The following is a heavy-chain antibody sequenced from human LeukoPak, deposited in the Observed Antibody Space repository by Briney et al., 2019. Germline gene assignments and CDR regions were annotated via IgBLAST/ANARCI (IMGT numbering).Heavy chain of an antibody. V-gene: IGHV1-18*01. CDR1: GYTFTSYG. CDR2: ISAYNGNT. CDR3: AETGRYYDSSGYYYFDY. Sequence: GASVKVSCKASGYTFTSYGISWVRQAPGQGLEWMGWISAYNGNTNYAQKLQGRVTMTTDTSTSTAYMELRSLRSDDTAVYYCAETGRYYDSSGYYYFDYWGQGTLVTVSS. J-gene: IGHJ4*02. D-gene: IGHD3-22*01.